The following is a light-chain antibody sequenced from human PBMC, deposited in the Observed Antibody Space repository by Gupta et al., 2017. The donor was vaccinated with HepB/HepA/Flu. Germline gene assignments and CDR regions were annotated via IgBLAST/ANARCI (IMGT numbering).Light chain of an antibody. CDR2: LGS. Sequence: DIVMTQSPLSLPVTPGEPASISCRSSQSLLHSNGYNYLDWYLQKPGQSPQLLIYLGSNRASGVPDRFSGSGSGTDFTLKISRVEADDVGFYDCMQALQTPPWTFGQGTKVEIK. CDR1: QSLLHSNGYNY. V-gene: IGKV2-28*01. J-gene: IGKJ1*01. CDR3: MQALQTPPWT.